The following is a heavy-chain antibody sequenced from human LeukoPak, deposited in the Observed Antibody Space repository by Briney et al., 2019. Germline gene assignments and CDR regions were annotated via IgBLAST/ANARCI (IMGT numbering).Heavy chain of an antibody. V-gene: IGHV3-9*01. CDR1: GFTFDDYA. D-gene: IGHD6-19*01. J-gene: IGHJ4*02. CDR2: ISWNSGSI. CDR3: ASIAVAGSSSDY. Sequence: GRSLRLSCAASGFTFDDYAMHWVRQAPGKGLVWVSGISWNSGSIGYADSVKGRFTISRDNAKNSLYLQMNSLRAEDTALYYCASIAVAGSSSDYWGQGTLVTVSP.